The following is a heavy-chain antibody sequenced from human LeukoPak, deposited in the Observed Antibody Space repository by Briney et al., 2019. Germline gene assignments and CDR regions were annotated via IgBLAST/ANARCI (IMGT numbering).Heavy chain of an antibody. CDR2: IKQDGGER. CDR3: TRVFVGDEYSSSGY. D-gene: IGHD6-13*01. J-gene: IGHJ4*02. V-gene: IGHV3-7*01. Sequence: PGGSLRLSCAVSGFTFSSYWMSWVRQAPGKGLEWVANIKQDGGERFYVDSVKGRFTISRDNAKNTLYLQMNSLRVEDTAVYYCTRVFVGDEYSSSGYWGQGTLVTVSS. CDR1: GFTFSSYW.